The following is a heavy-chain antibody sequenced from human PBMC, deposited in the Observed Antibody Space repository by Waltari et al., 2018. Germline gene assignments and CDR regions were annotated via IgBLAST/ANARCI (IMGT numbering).Heavy chain of an antibody. CDR2: ISGSGAST. CDR1: GFTFSSYA. J-gene: IGHJ4*02. V-gene: IGHV3-23*01. D-gene: IGHD3-10*01. Sequence: EVQLLESGGGLVQPGGSLRLSCAASGFTFSSYAMSWVRQAPGKGLEWVSAISGSGASTYSSDSVKGRFTISRDNSKNTLYLQMNSLRAEDTAVYYCAKTHRLLWFGEPLDYWGQGTLVTVSS. CDR3: AKTHRLLWFGEPLDY.